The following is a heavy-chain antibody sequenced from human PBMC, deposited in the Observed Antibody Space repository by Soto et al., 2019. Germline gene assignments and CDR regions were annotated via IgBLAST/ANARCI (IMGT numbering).Heavy chain of an antibody. D-gene: IGHD3-16*02. V-gene: IGHV4-31*03. CDR1: GGSLTSYTYY. Sequence: SDTLSLTCTVSGGSLTSYTYYWNWIRQHPGKGLEWIGHIYDSGITHYNPSFESRVTISEAPSKNQFSLMLTSVTAADTAVYYCARSEVIPEGCDYWGQGTLVTVSS. CDR2: IYDSGIT. CDR3: ARSEVIPEGCDY. J-gene: IGHJ4*02.